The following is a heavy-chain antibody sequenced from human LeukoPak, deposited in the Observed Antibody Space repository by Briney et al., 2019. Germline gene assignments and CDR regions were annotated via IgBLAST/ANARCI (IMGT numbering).Heavy chain of an antibody. CDR3: ARAGVVVPAAMRYFDY. J-gene: IGHJ4*02. D-gene: IGHD2-2*01. Sequence: GGSLRLSCAASGFTFSSYSMNWVRQAPGKGLEWVSSISSSSSYIYYADSVKGRFTISRDNAKNSLYLQMNSLGAEDTAVYYCARAGVVVPAAMRYFDYWGQGTLVTVSS. V-gene: IGHV3-21*01. CDR2: ISSSSSYI. CDR1: GFTFSSYS.